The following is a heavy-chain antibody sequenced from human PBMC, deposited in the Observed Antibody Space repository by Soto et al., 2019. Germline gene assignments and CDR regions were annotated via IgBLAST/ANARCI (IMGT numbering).Heavy chain of an antibody. D-gene: IGHD5-18*01. CDR1: GGSIRSYY. V-gene: IGHV4-59*01. J-gene: IGHJ6*02. CDR2: FYHSGNS. CDR3: ARISSVDPYGYVNGGLDV. Sequence: SETLSLTCSVSGGSIRSYYWSWIRQSPEEGLEWIGYFYHSGNSNYNPSLKSRVTISVDTSKNQLSLSLRSVTAADTAVYFCARISSVDPYGYVNGGLDVWGQGTTVTV.